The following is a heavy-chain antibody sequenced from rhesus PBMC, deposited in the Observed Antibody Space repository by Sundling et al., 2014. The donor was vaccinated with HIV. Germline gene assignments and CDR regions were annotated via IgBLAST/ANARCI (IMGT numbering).Heavy chain of an antibody. J-gene: IGHJ4*01. D-gene: IGHD3-3*01. V-gene: IGHV3-67*01. CDR2: ITWDGDAT. CDR3: VRLDWHYDY. Sequence: EVQLVESGGGVVQPGGSLRLSCAASGFTFDDYAIHWVRQTPGKGLEWVSGITWDGDATYYVDSVKGRFTMSRDNAKNSLYLQMDGLRPEDTALYYCVRLDWHYDYWGQGVLVTVSS. CDR1: GFTFDDYA.